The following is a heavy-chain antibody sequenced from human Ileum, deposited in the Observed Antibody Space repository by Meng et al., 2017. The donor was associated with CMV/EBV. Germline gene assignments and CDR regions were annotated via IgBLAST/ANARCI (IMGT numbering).Heavy chain of an antibody. D-gene: IGHD7-27*01. CDR2: IYTSGSS. CDR3: AREGPTDWGRALDY. J-gene: IGHJ4*02. CDR1: GGSMSSYS. V-gene: IGHV4-4*07. Sequence: QVELKGAGPGWVKPWETLSLPCNVSGGSMSSYSWSWIRQPAGKGLEWIGRIYTSGSSNYNSSLKSRVTMSVDTSKNQFSMKLNSVTAADTAVYYCAREGPTDWGRALDYWGQGTLVTVSS.